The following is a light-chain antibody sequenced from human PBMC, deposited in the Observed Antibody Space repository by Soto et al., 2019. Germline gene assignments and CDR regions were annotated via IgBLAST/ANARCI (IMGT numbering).Light chain of an antibody. CDR2: ENN. CDR3: GTWDSSLSAGL. V-gene: IGLV1-51*02. J-gene: IGLJ1*01. CDR1: SSNIGNNY. Sequence: QSVLTQPPSVSAAPGQKVTISCSGSSSNIGNNYVSWYQQLPGTAPKLLIYENNKRPSGIPDRFSGSKSGTSATLGITGLQTGDEADYYCGTWDSSLSAGLFGTGTKVTAL.